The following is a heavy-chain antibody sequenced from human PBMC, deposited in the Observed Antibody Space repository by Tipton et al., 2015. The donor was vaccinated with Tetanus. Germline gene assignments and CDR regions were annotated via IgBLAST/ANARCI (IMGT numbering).Heavy chain of an antibody. CDR1: GDFISSSNYF. CDR2: IYYSGST. D-gene: IGHD6-13*01. J-gene: IGHJ4*02. CDR3: ARGGIAAAGGGLDY. V-gene: IGHV4-39*07. Sequence: TLSLTCTVSGDFISSSNYFWGWIRQPPGKGLEWIGTIYYSGSTYYNASLKSRVAISVDTSKNQFSLKLSSVTAADTAVYYCARGGIAAAGGGLDYWGQGTLVTVSS.